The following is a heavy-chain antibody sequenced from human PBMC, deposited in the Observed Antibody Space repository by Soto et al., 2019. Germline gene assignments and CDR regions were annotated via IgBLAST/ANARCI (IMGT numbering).Heavy chain of an antibody. V-gene: IGHV4-59*08. CDR3: ARGIVGHYYMDV. CDR2: MYYSGST. J-gene: IGHJ6*03. D-gene: IGHD1-26*01. Sequence: SETLSLTCTVSGGSISSYYWSWIRQPPGKGLEWIGYMYYSGSTDYNPSLKSRVTISIDASKNLFSLKLSSVTAADTAVYYCARGIVGHYYMDVWGKGTTVTV. CDR1: GGSISSYY.